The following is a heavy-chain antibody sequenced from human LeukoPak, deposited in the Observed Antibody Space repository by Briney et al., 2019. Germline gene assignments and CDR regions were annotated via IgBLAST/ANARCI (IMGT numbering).Heavy chain of an antibody. V-gene: IGHV4-34*01. CDR3: ARGPYSGSYRRRGTFDY. CDR2: INHSGST. CDR1: GGSVSSY. Sequence: KPSETLSLTCTVSGGSVSSYWSWIRQPPGKGLEWIGEINHSGSTNYNPSLKSRVTISVDTSKNQFSLKLSSVTAADTAVYYCARGPYSGSYRRRGTFDYWGQGTLVTVSS. D-gene: IGHD1-26*01. J-gene: IGHJ4*02.